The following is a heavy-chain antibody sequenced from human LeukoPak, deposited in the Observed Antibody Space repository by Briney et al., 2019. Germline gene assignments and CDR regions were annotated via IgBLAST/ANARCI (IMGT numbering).Heavy chain of an antibody. CDR3: ARAIADRTRITVVRGFDY. CDR2: INPNSGGT. Sequence: GASVKVSCKASGYTFTGYYMHWVRQAPGQGLEWMGWINPNSGGTNNAQKFQGRVTMTRDTSISTAYMELSRLRSDDTAVYYCARAIADRTRITVVRGFDYWGQGTLVTVSS. CDR1: GYTFTGYY. V-gene: IGHV1-2*02. J-gene: IGHJ4*02. D-gene: IGHD3-10*01.